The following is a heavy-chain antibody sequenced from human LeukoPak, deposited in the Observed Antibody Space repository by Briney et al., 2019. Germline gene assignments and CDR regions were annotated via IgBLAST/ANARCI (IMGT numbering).Heavy chain of an antibody. CDR1: GGSISSYY. CDR2: INHSGST. D-gene: IGHD3-22*01. CDR3: ARLVTMIVVVHAFDI. Sequence: PSETLSLTCTVSGGSISSYYWSWIRQPPGKGLEWIGEINHSGSTNYNPSLKSRVTISVDTSKNQFSLKLSSVTAADTAVYYCARLVTMIVVVHAFDIWGQGTMVTVSS. J-gene: IGHJ3*02. V-gene: IGHV4-34*01.